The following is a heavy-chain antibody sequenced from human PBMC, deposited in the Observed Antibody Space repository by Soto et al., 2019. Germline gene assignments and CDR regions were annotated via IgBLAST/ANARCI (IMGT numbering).Heavy chain of an antibody. V-gene: IGHV3-9*01. D-gene: IGHD3-22*01. CDR1: GFTFDDHT. J-gene: IGHJ3*01. Sequence: DAQLVESGGGLVQPGKSLRISCVASGFTFDDHTMHWVRQAPGRGLEWVSCISWNSGIIGYADSVKGRFTISRDNAKKSLYLRMDSLRPEDTAVYYCTKDNHSPSGYFEAFDVWGQGTKVTVSS. CDR2: ISWNSGII. CDR3: TKDNHSPSGYFEAFDV.